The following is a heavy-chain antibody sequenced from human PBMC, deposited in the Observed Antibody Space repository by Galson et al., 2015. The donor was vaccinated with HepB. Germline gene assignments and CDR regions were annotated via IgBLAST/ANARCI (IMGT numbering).Heavy chain of an antibody. CDR3: TTIDVDIVAPDY. D-gene: IGHD5-12*01. V-gene: IGHV3-15*01. J-gene: IGHJ4*02. Sequence: SLRLSRAACGLTFSNPWMSLLRQAPGKGLEWVGRIKSKTDGGTTDYAAPVKGRFTISRDDSKNTLYLQMNSLKTEDTAVYYCTTIDVDIVAPDYWGQGTLVTVSS. CDR1: GLTFSNPW. CDR2: IKSKTDGGTT.